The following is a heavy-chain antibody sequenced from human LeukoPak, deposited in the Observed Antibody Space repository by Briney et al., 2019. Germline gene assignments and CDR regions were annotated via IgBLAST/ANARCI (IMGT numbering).Heavy chain of an antibody. Sequence: GRSLRLSCAASGFTFSNYAMTWVRQAPGRGLEWVSAIGIRSLTPTYAQSVKGRFTISRDDSKNTLYLQMNSLRVEDTAIYYCSKDFRCDWWGQGTLVTVSS. D-gene: IGHD2-21*01. V-gene: IGHV3-23*01. CDR2: IGIRSLTP. J-gene: IGHJ4*02. CDR3: SKDFRCDW. CDR1: GFTFSNYA.